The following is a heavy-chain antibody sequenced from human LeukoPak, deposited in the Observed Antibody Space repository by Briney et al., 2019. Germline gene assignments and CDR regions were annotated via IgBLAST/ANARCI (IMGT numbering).Heavy chain of an antibody. V-gene: IGHV3-53*01. D-gene: IGHD6-19*01. CDR3: ARSGSGWYVGCFDY. J-gene: IGHJ4*02. Sequence: PGGSLRLSCAASGXTVSSNYMSWVRQTPGKGLECVSVIYSGGSTYYADSVKGRFTISRDNSENTLYLQMNSLRAEDTAVYYCARSGSGWYVGCFDYWGQGTLVTVSS. CDR1: GXTVSSNY. CDR2: IYSGGST.